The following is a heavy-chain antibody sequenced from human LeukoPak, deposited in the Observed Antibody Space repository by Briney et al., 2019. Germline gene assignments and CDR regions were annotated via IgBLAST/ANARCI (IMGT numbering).Heavy chain of an antibody. CDR1: GFTFSDYY. CDR3: TRQPDKSSKVDY. D-gene: IGHD1-14*01. Sequence: GGSLRLSCAASGFTFSDYYMSWIRQTPGKGLEWVSYIDSSGRALYYADSVNGRFTISRDNAKNSLFLQMNSLRAEDTAVYYCTRQPDKSSKVDYWGQGTLVIVSS. J-gene: IGHJ4*02. CDR2: IDSSGRAL. V-gene: IGHV3-11*01.